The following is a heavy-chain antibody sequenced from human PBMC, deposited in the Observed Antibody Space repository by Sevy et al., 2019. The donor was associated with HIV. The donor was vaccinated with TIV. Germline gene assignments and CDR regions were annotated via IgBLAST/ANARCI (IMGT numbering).Heavy chain of an antibody. V-gene: IGHV3-15*01. CDR2: IKGKSYDGTI. J-gene: IGHJ4*02. D-gene: IGHD6-13*01. CDR1: GFTFSNAW. CDR3: TTASWSQEDYYSY. Sequence: GGSLRLSCAASGFTFSNAWMSWVRQAPGKGLEWVGRIKGKSYDGTIDYAAPVKGRFSISRDDSKNTLYLQMNSLKTEDTAVYYCTTASWSQEDYYSYWGQGTLVTVSS.